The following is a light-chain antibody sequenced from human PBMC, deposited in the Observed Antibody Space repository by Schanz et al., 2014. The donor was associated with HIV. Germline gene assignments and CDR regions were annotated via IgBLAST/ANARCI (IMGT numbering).Light chain of an antibody. V-gene: IGKV3-11*01. CDR1: QSVDNS. Sequence: EVVLTQSPATLSLSPGERATLSCRASQSVDNSLAWYQQKPGQAPRLLIYDASNRATGIPARFSGSGSGTDFTLTISSLEPEDFAVYYCQQYGSSPLTFGGGTKVEIK. J-gene: IGKJ4*01. CDR2: DAS. CDR3: QQYGSSPLT.